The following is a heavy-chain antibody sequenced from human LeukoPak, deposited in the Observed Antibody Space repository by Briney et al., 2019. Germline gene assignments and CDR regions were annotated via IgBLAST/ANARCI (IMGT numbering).Heavy chain of an antibody. CDR1: GFTFSSYG. CDR2: ISYDGSNK. CDR3: AKDRVRPGIAVAGKEPYYFDY. J-gene: IGHJ4*02. Sequence: GGSLRLSCAASGFTFSSYGMHWVRQAPGKGLEWVAVISYDGSNKYYADSVKGRFTISRDNSKNTLYLQMNSLRAEDTAVYYCAKDRVRPGIAVAGKEPYYFDYWGQGTLVTVSS. V-gene: IGHV3-30*18. D-gene: IGHD6-19*01.